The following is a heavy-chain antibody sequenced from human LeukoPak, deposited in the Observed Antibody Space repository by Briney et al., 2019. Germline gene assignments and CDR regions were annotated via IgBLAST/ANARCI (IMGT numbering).Heavy chain of an antibody. Sequence: ASVKVSCKASGGTFSSYAISWVRQAPGQGLEWMGRIIPIFGIASYAQKFQGRVTITADKSTSTAYMELSSLRSEDTAVYYCARENGLYFDYWGQGTLVTVSS. V-gene: IGHV1-69*04. CDR1: GGTFSSYA. J-gene: IGHJ4*02. CDR3: ARENGLYFDY. CDR2: IIPIFGIA. D-gene: IGHD4-17*01.